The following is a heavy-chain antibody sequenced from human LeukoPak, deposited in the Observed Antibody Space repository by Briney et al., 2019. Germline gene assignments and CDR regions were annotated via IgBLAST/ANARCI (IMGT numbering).Heavy chain of an antibody. Sequence: PRASVKVSCKASGGTFSSYAISWVRQAPGQGLEWMGRIIPILGIANYAQKFQGRVTITADKSTSTAYMELSSLRSEDTAVYYCARGHERYDTAMVSYDYWGQGTLVTVSS. CDR3: ARGHERYDTAMVSYDY. CDR1: GGTFSSYA. J-gene: IGHJ4*02. V-gene: IGHV1-69*04. D-gene: IGHD5-18*01. CDR2: IIPILGIA.